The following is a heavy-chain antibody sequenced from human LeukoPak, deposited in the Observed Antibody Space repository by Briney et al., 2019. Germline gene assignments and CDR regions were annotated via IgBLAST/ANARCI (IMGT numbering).Heavy chain of an antibody. J-gene: IGHJ4*02. CDR1: GGSISSSNW. CDR3: AIRVPYYYDSSGYY. D-gene: IGHD3-22*01. V-gene: IGHV4-4*02. CDR2: IYHSGST. Sequence: SETLSLTCAVSGGSISSSNWWSWVRQPPGKRLEWIGEIYHSGSTNYNPSLKSRVTISVDKSKNQFSLKLSSVTAADTAVYYCAIRVPYYYDSSGYYWGQGTLVTVSS.